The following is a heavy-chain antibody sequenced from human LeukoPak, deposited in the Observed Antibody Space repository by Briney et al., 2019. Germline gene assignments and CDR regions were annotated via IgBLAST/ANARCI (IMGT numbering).Heavy chain of an antibody. Sequence: SQTLSLTCAISGDTVSSNSAAWNWIRQSPSRGLEWLGRTYYRSKWYNDYAVSVKSRITINPDTSKNQFSLQLNSVTPEDTAVYYCARDRLGYCSSTSCYYPSYLDPWGQGTLVTVSS. V-gene: IGHV6-1*01. CDR1: GDTVSSNSAA. J-gene: IGHJ5*02. CDR2: TYYRSKWYN. D-gene: IGHD2-2*01. CDR3: ARDRLGYCSSTSCYYPSYLDP.